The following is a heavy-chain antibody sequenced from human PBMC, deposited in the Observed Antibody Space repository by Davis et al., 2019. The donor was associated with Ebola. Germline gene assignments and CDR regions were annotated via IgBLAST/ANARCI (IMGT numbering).Heavy chain of an antibody. CDR3: ARESIAARLAFDI. J-gene: IGHJ3*02. V-gene: IGHV1-18*04. D-gene: IGHD6-6*01. CDR1: GYTFTSYG. CDR2: ISAYNGNT. Sequence: ASVKVSCKASGYTFTSYGISWVRQAPGQGLEWMGWISAYNGNTNYAQKLQGWVTMTRDTSISTAYMELSRLRSDDTAVYYCARESIAARLAFDIWGQGTMVTVSS.